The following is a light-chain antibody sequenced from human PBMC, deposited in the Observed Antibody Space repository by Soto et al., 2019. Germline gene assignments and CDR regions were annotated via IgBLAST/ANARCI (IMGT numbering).Light chain of an antibody. J-gene: IGLJ1*01. CDR1: NSDVNY. CDR2: EVI. Sequence: QSALTQPASVSGAPGQSITISCTGTNSDVNYVSWHHQHPGKAPKLMIYEVINRSSGVSTRFSGSKSGNTASLTISGLQAEDEADYYCSSSTSSNTFVFGTGTKLTVL. V-gene: IGLV2-14*01. CDR3: SSSTSSNTFV.